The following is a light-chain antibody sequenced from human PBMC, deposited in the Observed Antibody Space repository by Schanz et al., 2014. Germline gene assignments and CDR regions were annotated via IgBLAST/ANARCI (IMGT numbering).Light chain of an antibody. J-gene: IGLJ2*01. V-gene: IGLV2-8*01. CDR1: SSDVGRYNF. Sequence: QSALTQPASVSGSPGQSITISCTGTSSDVGRYNFVSWYQQHPGEAPKLMMYEVTKRPSGVPDRFSGSKSGITASLTVSGLQAEDEADYYCSSYADTNKLVFGGGTKLTVL. CDR2: EVT. CDR3: SSYADTNKLV.